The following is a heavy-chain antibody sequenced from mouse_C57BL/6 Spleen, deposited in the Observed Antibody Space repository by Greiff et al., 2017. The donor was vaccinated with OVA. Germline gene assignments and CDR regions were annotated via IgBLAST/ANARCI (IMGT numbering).Heavy chain of an antibody. CDR2: INYDGSST. CDR3: ARDKGLPYAMDY. V-gene: IGHV5-16*01. CDR1: GFTFSDYY. D-gene: IGHD2-1*01. Sequence: EVKLMESEGGLVQPESSMKLSCTASGFTFSDYYMAWVRQVPEKGLEWVANINYDGSSTYYLDSLKSRFIISRDNAKNILYLQMSSLKSEDTATYYCARDKGLPYAMDYWGQGTSVTVSS. J-gene: IGHJ4*01.